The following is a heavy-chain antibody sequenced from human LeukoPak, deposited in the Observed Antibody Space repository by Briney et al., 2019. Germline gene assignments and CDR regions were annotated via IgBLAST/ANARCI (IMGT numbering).Heavy chain of an antibody. J-gene: IGHJ4*02. Sequence: SGTLSLTCAVPGGSISSSNWWSWVRQPPGKGLEWIGEIYHSGSTNYNPSLKSRVTISVDKSKNQFSLKLSSVTAADTAVYYCARGDSSSWYAIYFDYWGQGTLVTVSS. V-gene: IGHV4-4*02. CDR1: GGSISSSNW. CDR2: IYHSGST. D-gene: IGHD6-13*01. CDR3: ARGDSSSWYAIYFDY.